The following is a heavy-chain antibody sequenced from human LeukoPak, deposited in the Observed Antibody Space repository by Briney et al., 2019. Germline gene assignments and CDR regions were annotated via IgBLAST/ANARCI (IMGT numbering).Heavy chain of an antibody. V-gene: IGHV3-23*01. CDR2: IGVLVGST. Sequence: PGGSLRLSCAASGFTFSAHAMAWVRQAPGKGLEWVSVIGVLVGSTYYAGSVKGRFTISRDNSQNTLYLEMNSLRADDTAVYYCARDPGVVAFHYFDFWGQGALVTVSS. D-gene: IGHD3-3*01. CDR1: GFTFSAHA. CDR3: ARDPGVVAFHYFDF. J-gene: IGHJ4*02.